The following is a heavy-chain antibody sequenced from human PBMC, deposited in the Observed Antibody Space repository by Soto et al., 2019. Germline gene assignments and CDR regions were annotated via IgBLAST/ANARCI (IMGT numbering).Heavy chain of an antibody. CDR1: GGTLSRYA. J-gene: IGHJ4*02. Sequence: ASLKLSCKGSGGTLSRYAISWVRQAPGQGLEWMGGIIPIFGTANYAQKFQGRVTITADESTSTAYMELSSLRSEDTAVYYCARGSGSDEYFDYWGQGTLVTLSS. V-gene: IGHV1-69*13. CDR3: ARGSGSDEYFDY. CDR2: IIPIFGTA. D-gene: IGHD3-10*01.